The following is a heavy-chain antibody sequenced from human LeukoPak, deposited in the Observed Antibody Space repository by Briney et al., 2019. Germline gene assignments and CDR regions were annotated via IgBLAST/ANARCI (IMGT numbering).Heavy chain of an antibody. Sequence: SGTLSLTCAVSGGSISSSNWWSWVRQPPGKGLEWIGEIYHSGSTNYNPSLKSRVTISVDKSKNQFSLKLSSVTAADTAVYYCARSPGYCSGGSCYCDYWGQGTLVTVPS. CDR3: ARSPGYCSGGSCYCDY. D-gene: IGHD2-15*01. CDR1: GGSISSSNW. J-gene: IGHJ4*02. CDR2: IYHSGST. V-gene: IGHV4-4*02.